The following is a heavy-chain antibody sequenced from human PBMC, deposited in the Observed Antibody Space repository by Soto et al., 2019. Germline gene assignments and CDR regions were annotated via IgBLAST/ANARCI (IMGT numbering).Heavy chain of an antibody. J-gene: IGHJ3*02. Sequence: SETLSLTCTVSGGSISSSSYYWVWIRQPPGKGLEWIGSIYYSGSTYYNPSLKSRVTISVDTSKNQFSLKLSSVTAADTAVYYCASTCSSTSCYGKVGAFDIWGQGTMVTVSS. V-gene: IGHV4-39*01. CDR2: IYYSGST. D-gene: IGHD2-2*01. CDR3: ASTCSSTSCYGKVGAFDI. CDR1: GGSISSSSYY.